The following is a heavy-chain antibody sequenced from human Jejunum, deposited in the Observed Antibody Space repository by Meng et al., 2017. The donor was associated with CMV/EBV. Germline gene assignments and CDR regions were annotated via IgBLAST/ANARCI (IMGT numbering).Heavy chain of an antibody. D-gene: IGHD1-26*01. CDR2: INPNSGGT. CDR1: GYTFTAYY. V-gene: IGHV1-2*02. J-gene: IGHJ5*02. Sequence: SGYTFTAYYIHWVRQAPGQGLEWMGWINPNSGGTNYAQKFQGRVTMTRDRSIGSACMELGRLTSDDTAMYYCARDLNESGNYSPFDPWGQGTLVTVSS. CDR3: ARDLNESGNYSPFDP.